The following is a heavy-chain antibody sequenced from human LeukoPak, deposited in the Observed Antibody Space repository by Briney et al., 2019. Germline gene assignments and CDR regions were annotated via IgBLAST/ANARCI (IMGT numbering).Heavy chain of an antibody. Sequence: SETLSLTCTVSGGSINDANHYWGWIRQSPLTGLQWVASIYRANTFYSPSLKSRVTISLDTSKNQFSLKLSSVTAADTAVYYCARTDGKQLPPRFWGQGTLVTVSS. CDR1: GGSINDANHY. D-gene: IGHD5-18*01. CDR3: ARTDGKQLPPRF. CDR2: IYRANT. V-gene: IGHV4-39*07. J-gene: IGHJ4*02.